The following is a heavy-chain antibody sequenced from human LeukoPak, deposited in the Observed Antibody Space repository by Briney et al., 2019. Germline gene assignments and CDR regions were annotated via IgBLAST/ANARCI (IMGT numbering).Heavy chain of an antibody. J-gene: IGHJ3*02. D-gene: IGHD3-3*01. CDR2: IKQDGSEK. V-gene: IGHV3-7*01. Sequence: GGSLRLSCAASGFTFSSYWMSWVRQAPGKGLEWVANIKQDGSEKYYVDSVKGRFTISRDNAKNSLYLQMNSLRAEDTAVYYCAKDRAYYDFWSGYSNAFDIWGQGTMVTVSS. CDR1: GFTFSSYW. CDR3: AKDRAYYDFWSGYSNAFDI.